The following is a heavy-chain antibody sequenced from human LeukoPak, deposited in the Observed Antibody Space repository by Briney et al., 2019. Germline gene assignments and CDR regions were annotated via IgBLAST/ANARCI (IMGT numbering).Heavy chain of an antibody. J-gene: IGHJ1*01. Sequence: GRSVRLPCAASGFRFSSYAMHWVRQAPGKGLEWLAVISFDGSIKYYADSVKGRFTVSRDNYQNTLYLQINSLRPDDSALYYCARVMDSSTLYNFQYWGQGTLVTVSS. CDR1: GFRFSSYA. CDR3: ARVMDSSTLYNFQY. D-gene: IGHD2-2*01. CDR2: ISFDGSIK. V-gene: IGHV3-30*04.